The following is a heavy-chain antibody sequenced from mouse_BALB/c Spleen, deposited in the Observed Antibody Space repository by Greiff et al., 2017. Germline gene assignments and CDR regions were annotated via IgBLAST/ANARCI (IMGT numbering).Heavy chain of an antibody. V-gene: IGHV1-87*01. CDR2: IYPGDGDT. Sequence: VQLQESGAELARPGASVKLSCMASGYTFTSYWMQWVKQRPGQGLEWIGAIYPGDGDTRYTQKFKGKATLTADKSSSTAYMQLSSLASEDSAVYYCAREGHYYGSQSSAYWGQGTLVTVSA. J-gene: IGHJ3*01. CDR3: AREGHYYGSQSSAY. CDR1: GYTFTSYW. D-gene: IGHD1-1*01.